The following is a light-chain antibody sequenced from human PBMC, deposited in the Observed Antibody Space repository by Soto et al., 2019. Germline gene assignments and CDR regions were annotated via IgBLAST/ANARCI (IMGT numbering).Light chain of an antibody. Sequence: QSALTQPPSASGSLGQPSPISCPGTTINVGHYNYVSWYQQHPGEAPKLIIYEVSKRPSGVPARFSGSKSGNTASLTVSGLQAEDEADYYCSSYAGSNNLWVFGGGTKLTVL. CDR3: SSYAGSNNLWV. CDR2: EVS. V-gene: IGLV2-8*01. J-gene: IGLJ3*02. CDR1: TINVGHYNY.